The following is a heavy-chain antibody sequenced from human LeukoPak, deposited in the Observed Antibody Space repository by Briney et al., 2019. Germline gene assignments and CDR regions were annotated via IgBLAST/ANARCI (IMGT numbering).Heavy chain of an antibody. Sequence: PSETLSLTCTVSGGSVSSSNYYWSWIRQPPGKGLEWVGFFSYNVHSDYNPSLKSRVTISVDTSKNQFSLRLSSVTAADTAVYYCASEPTEANYDILTGYYSHGYWGQGTLVTVSS. D-gene: IGHD3-9*01. CDR1: GGSVSSSNYY. CDR3: ASEPTEANYDILTGYYSHGY. J-gene: IGHJ4*02. CDR2: FSYNVHS. V-gene: IGHV4-61*01.